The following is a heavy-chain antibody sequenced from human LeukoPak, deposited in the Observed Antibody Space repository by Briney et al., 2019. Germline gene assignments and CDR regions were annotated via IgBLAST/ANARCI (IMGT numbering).Heavy chain of an antibody. CDR1: GFTFSSYT. V-gene: IGHV3-21*01. CDR2: ISSSATYI. D-gene: IGHD4-17*01. Sequence: PEGSLRLSCAGSGFTFSSYTMNWVRQAPGKGLEWVSSISSSATYIYYADSVRGRFTISRDDAKNSLFLHMNSLRAEDTAVYYCATWDDYGDYVAFEYWGQGTLVTVSS. CDR3: ATWDDYGDYVAFEY. J-gene: IGHJ4*02.